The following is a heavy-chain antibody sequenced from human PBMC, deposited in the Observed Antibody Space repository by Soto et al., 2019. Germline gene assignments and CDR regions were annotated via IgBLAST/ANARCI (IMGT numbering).Heavy chain of an antibody. CDR1: GYTFTDLS. D-gene: IGHD1-26*01. Sequence: ASVKVSCKVSGYTFTDLSVHWVRQAPGKGLEWMGGFDPEEDETIYAQKLKGRVAMTEDTSTDTAYMELSSLRSEDTAMYYCAKGGGLVKWGHTSPFSYGMDVWGKGTAVNVSS. V-gene: IGHV1-24*01. CDR2: FDPEEDET. CDR3: AKGGGLVKWGHTSPFSYGMDV. J-gene: IGHJ6*04.